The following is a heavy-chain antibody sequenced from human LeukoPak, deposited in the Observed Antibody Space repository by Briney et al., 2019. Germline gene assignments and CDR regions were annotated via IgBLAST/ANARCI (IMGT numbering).Heavy chain of an antibody. Sequence: GRSLRLSCTAPGFTFSSYAIHWIRQAPGKGLEWVALVWHDGSNRYYADSVKGRFTISRDNSKNTVYLQMNSLRAEDTAVYYCARDLFSSGSWPDYWGQGTLVTVSS. V-gene: IGHV3-33*01. CDR2: VWHDGSNR. CDR1: GFTFSSYA. J-gene: IGHJ4*02. CDR3: ARDLFSSGSWPDY. D-gene: IGHD3-10*01.